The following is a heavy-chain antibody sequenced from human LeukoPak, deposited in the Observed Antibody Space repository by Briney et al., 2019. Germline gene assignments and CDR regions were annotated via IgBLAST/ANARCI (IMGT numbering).Heavy chain of an antibody. J-gene: IGHJ1*01. CDR2: IYYSGST. Sequence: PSETLSLTCTVSGGSISSSSYYWGWIRQPPGKGLEWIGSIYYSGSTYYNPSLKSRVTISVDTSKNQFSLKLSSVTAADTAVYYCARPRYYYDSSGYYPRWFQHWGQGTLVTVSS. D-gene: IGHD3-22*01. CDR1: GGSISSSSYY. CDR3: ARPRYYYDSSGYYPRWFQH. V-gene: IGHV4-39*07.